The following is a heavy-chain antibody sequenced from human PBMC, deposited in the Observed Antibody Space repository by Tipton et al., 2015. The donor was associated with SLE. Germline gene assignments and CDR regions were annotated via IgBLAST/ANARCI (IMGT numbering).Heavy chain of an antibody. V-gene: IGHV4-59*01. CDR2: IYYSGST. CDR1: GGSLNNYW. D-gene: IGHD1-14*01. J-gene: IGHJ6*03. CDR3: ARDLRSGGYYYYYYTDV. Sequence: TLSLTCTVSGGSLNNYWWNWVRQPPGKGLEWIGYIYYSGSTNYNPSLKSRVTISVDTSKNQFSLKLSSVTAADTAVYYCARDLRSGGYYYYYYTDVWGKGTPVTVSS.